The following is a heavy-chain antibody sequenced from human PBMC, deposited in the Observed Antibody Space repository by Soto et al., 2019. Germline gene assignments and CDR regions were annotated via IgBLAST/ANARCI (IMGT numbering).Heavy chain of an antibody. CDR1: GLTFSDFA. CDR3: ARDRGRGYCTGALCYLGLEQ. J-gene: IGHJ4*02. V-gene: IGHV3-30-3*01. CDR2: ISFNATNG. D-gene: IGHD2-8*02. Sequence: PGGSLRLSWAASGLTFSDFAVHWVRQAPCKGLEWISVISFNATNGFFADSVKGRFSISRDNSANRLYLQMTNLRPEDTAIYYCARDRGRGYCTGALCYLGLEQWGQGNPVTVSS.